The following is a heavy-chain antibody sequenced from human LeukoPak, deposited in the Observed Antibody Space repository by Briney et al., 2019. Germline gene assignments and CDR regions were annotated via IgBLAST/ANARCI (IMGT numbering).Heavy chain of an antibody. V-gene: IGHV4-39*01. J-gene: IGHJ6*03. Sequence: SETLSLTCTVSGGSISSSSYYWGWIRQPPGTGLEWIGSIYYSGSTYYNPSLKSRVTISVDTSKNQFSLKLSSVTAADTAVYYCVRHQEGMVRGVLYYMDVWGTGTTVTTSS. CDR2: IYYSGST. CDR3: VRHQEGMVRGVLYYMDV. CDR1: GGSISSSSYY. D-gene: IGHD3-10*01.